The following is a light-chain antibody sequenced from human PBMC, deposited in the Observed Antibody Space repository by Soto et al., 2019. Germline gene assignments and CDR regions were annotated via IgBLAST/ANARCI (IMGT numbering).Light chain of an antibody. CDR2: AAS. Sequence: DIQVTQKTHSLSASVGDRVTITCRASQSISSYLNWYQHKPGKAPKLLIYAASSLESGVPSRFSGSGSETDFTFTISTLHPEDLATYYGRQTFSTRAWTFGQWT. CDR1: QSISSY. CDR3: RQTFSTRAWT. J-gene: IGKJ1*01. V-gene: IGKV1-39*01.